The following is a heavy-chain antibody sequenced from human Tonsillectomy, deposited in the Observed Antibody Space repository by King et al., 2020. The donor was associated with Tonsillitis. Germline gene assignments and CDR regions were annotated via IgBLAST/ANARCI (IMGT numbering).Heavy chain of an antibody. V-gene: IGHV3-9*01. CDR3: AKDWDTATVKFPDY. Sequence: VQLVESGGGLVQPGRSLRLSCAASGFTFDVYAMHWVRHAPGKGLEWVSGISWNSGSIGYADSVKGRFTISRDNAKNSLYLQMNSLRAEHTALYYCAKDWDTATVKFPDYWGQGTLVTVSS. J-gene: IGHJ4*02. D-gene: IGHD5-18*01. CDR2: ISWNSGSI. CDR1: GFTFDVYA.